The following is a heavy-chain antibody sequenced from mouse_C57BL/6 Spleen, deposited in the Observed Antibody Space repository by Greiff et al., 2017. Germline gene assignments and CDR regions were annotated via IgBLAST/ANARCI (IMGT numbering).Heavy chain of an antibody. CDR1: GYTFTDYY. D-gene: IGHD2-1*01. V-gene: IGHV1-26*01. CDR2: INPNNGGT. J-gene: IGHJ4*01. CDR3: AREVTNYYAMDY. Sequence: EVQLQQSGPELVKPGASVKISCKASGYTFTDYYMNWVKQSHGKSLEWIGDINPNNGGTSYNQKFKGKATLTVDKSSSTAYMERRSLTSEDSAVYYCAREVTNYYAMDYWGQGTSVTVSS.